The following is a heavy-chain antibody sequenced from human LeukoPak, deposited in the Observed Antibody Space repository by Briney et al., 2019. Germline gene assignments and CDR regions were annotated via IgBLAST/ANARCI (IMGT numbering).Heavy chain of an antibody. J-gene: IGHJ4*02. CDR3: ASSPGDGSGPIGY. CDR2: ISYDGSNK. V-gene: IGHV3-30-3*01. D-gene: IGHD3-10*01. CDR1: GFTFSSYA. Sequence: GGSLRLSCAASGFTFSSYAMHWVRQAPGKGLEWVAVISYDGSNKYYADSVKGRFTISRDNSKTTLYLQMNSLRAEDTAVYYCASSPGDGSGPIGYWGQGTLVTVSS.